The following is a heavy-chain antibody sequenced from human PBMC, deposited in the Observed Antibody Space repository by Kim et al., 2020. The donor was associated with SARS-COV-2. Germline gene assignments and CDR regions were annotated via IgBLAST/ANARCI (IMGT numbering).Heavy chain of an antibody. CDR1: GGSITSDNW. V-gene: IGHV4-4*02. CDR2: IYHSGTT. CDR3: ASRTSTVTTRWFAP. D-gene: IGHD4-17*01. Sequence: SETLSLTCAVSGGSITSDNWWSWVRQPPGKGLEWIGEIYHSGTTIYNPSLRSRITVSVDKSKNHFSLSLSSVTAADTAVYYCASRTSTVTTRWFAPWGQGTLVTCSS. J-gene: IGHJ5*02.